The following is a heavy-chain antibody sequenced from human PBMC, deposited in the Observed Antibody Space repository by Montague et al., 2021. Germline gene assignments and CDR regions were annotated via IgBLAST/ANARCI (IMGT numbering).Heavy chain of an antibody. CDR3: AKDETRGYSYGTPDY. D-gene: IGHD5-18*01. V-gene: IGHV3-9*01. CDR2: ISWNSGNI. CDR1: GFTFDDYA. Sequence: SLRLSCAASGFTFDDYAMHWVRQAPGKGLKWVSGISWNSGNIGYADSVKGRFTISRDNAKNSLYLQMNSLRAEDTALYYCAKDETRGYSYGTPDYWGQGTLVTVSS. J-gene: IGHJ4*02.